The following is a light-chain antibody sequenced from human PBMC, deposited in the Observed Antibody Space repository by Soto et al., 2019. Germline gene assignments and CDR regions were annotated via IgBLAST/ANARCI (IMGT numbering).Light chain of an antibody. CDR3: AAWDDSLSGFYV. CDR2: RNN. Sequence: QSVLTQPPSASGTPGQRVTISCSGSSSNIGSNYVYWYQQLPGTAPKLLIYRNNQRPSGVPDRFSGSKSGTSASLAISGLRSEDEADYYCAAWDDSLSGFYVFGTGTKLTAL. CDR1: SSNIGSNY. J-gene: IGLJ1*01. V-gene: IGLV1-47*01.